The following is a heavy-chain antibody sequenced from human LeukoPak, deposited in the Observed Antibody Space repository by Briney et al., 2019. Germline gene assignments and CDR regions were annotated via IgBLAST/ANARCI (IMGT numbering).Heavy chain of an antibody. J-gene: IGHJ5*02. D-gene: IGHD6-25*01. CDR3: ARGEAAKFDP. CDR2: INHSGST. V-gene: IGHV4-34*01. CDR1: GGSFSGYY. Sequence: SETLSLTCAVYGGSFSGYYWSWIRQPPGKGLEWIGEINHSGSTNYSPSLKSRVTISVDTSKNQFSLKLSSVTAADTAVYYCARGEAAKFDPWGQGTLVTVSS.